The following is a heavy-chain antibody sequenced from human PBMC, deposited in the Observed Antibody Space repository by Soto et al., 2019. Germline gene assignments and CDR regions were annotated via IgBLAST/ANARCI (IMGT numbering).Heavy chain of an antibody. D-gene: IGHD2-2*01. CDR2: VIPILGIA. J-gene: IGHJ3*02. Sequence: SVKVSCKASGGTFSSYTISWVRQAPGQGLEWMGRVIPILGIANYAQKFQGRVTITADKSTSTAYMELSSLRSEDTAVYYCARDVQDIVVVPAATDDAFDIWGQGTMVTVSS. CDR3: ARDVQDIVVVPAATDDAFDI. CDR1: GGTFSSYT. V-gene: IGHV1-69*04.